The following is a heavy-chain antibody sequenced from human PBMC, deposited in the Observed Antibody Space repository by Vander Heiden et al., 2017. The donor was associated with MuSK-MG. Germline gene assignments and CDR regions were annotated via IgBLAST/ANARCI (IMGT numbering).Heavy chain of an antibody. CDR1: GFTFSGYA. CDR3: AKDRSVAGTKYYFDY. J-gene: IGHJ4*02. CDR2: ISGSGGST. V-gene: IGHV3-23*01. Sequence: EVQLLESGGGLVQPGGSLRCSCAASGFTFSGYAMGWVRQAPGKGLEWVPAISGSGGSTYYADSVKGRFTISRDNSKNTLYLQMNSLRAEDTAVYYCAKDRSVAGTKYYFDYWGQGTLVTVSS. D-gene: IGHD6-13*01.